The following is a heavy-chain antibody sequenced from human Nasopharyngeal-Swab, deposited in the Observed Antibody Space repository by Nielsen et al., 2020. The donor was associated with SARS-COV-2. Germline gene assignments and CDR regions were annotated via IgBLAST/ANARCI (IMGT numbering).Heavy chain of an antibody. CDR3: ARIFYDSSGYYQIHWYFDL. D-gene: IGHD3-22*01. V-gene: IGHV4-30-4*01. J-gene: IGHJ2*01. CDR2: IYYTGST. Sequence: SETLSLTCTLSGGSMRSGDYYWSWIRQTPGKGLEWIGNIYYTGSTYLNPSLKSRVSMTVDTSKTQFSLKLSSVTSADTAVYYCARIFYDSSGYYQIHWYFDLWGRGTLGTVSS. CDR1: GGSMRSGDYY.